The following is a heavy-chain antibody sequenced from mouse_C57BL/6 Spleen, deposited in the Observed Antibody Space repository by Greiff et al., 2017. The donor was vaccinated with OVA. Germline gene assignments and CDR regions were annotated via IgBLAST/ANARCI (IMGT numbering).Heavy chain of an antibody. J-gene: IGHJ2*01. CDR1: GYTFTSYW. CDR2: IDPSDSYT. CDR3: ARRDGYYESY. V-gene: IGHV1-50*01. D-gene: IGHD2-3*01. Sequence: QVQLQQPGAELVKPGASVKLSCKASGYTFTSYWMQWVKQRPGQGLEWIGEIDPSDSYTNYNQKFKGKATLTVDTSSSTAYMQLSSLTSEDSAVYYCARRDGYYESYWGKGTTLTVSS.